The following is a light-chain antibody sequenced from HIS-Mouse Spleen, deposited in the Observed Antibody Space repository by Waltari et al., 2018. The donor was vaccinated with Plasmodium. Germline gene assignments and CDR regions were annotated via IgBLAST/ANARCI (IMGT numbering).Light chain of an antibody. V-gene: IGLV1-44*01. CDR3: AAWDDSLNGVV. CDR2: SNN. Sequence: QSVLTQPPSASGTPGQRVPISRSGSISSIGRNTVNWYQQLPGTAPKLLIYSNNQRPSGVPDRFSGSKSGTSASLAISGLQSEDEADYYCAAWDDSLNGVVFAGGTKLTVL. CDR1: ISSIGRNT. J-gene: IGLJ2*01.